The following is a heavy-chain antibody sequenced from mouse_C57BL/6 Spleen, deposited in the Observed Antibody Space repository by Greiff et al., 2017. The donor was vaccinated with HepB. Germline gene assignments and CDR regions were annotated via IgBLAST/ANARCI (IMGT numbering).Heavy chain of an antibody. D-gene: IGHD1-1*01. CDR3: AREDYYGSSPYAMDY. V-gene: IGHV1-72*01. Sequence: QVQLKQPGAELVKPGASVKLSCKASGYTFTSYWMHWVKQRPGRGLEWIGRIDPNSGGTKYNEKFKSKATLTVDKPSSTAYMQLSSLTSEDSAVYYCAREDYYGSSPYAMDYWGQGTSVTVSS. CDR1: GYTFTSYW. J-gene: IGHJ4*01. CDR2: IDPNSGGT.